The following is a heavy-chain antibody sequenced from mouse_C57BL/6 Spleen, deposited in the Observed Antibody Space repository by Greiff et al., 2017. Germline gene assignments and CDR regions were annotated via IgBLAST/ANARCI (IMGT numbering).Heavy chain of an antibody. CDR1: GFTFSSYA. CDR2: ISDGGSYT. V-gene: IGHV5-4*01. Sequence: EVQVVESGGGLVKPGGSLKLSCAASGFTFSSYAMSWVRQTPEKRLEWVATISDGGSYTYYPDNVKGRFTISRDNAKNNLYLQMSHLKSEDTAMXYCASLYYSNYGFAYWGQGTLVTVSA. D-gene: IGHD2-5*01. J-gene: IGHJ3*01. CDR3: ASLYYSNYGFAY.